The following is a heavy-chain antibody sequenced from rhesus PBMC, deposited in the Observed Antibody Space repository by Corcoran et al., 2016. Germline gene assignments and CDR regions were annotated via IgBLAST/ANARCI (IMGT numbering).Heavy chain of an antibody. CDR2: ISGSAGNT. J-gene: IGHJ4*01. D-gene: IGHD2-15*01. CDR3: ARSPPGTYFDY. Sequence: QMQLQESGPGLVKPSETLSLTCAVSGGSISSNHRSWIRQPPGKGQEWIGRISGSAGNTDYNPSLKSRVTISTDTSKNQFSLRLSSVTAADTAVYFCARSPPGTYFDYWGQGALVTVSS. V-gene: IGHV4-173*01. CDR1: GGSISSNH.